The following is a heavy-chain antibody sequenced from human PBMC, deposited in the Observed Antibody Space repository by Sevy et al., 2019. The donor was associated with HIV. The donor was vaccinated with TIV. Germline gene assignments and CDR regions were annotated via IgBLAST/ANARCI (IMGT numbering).Heavy chain of an antibody. Sequence: GGSLRLSCTGSIFNLRDYDMIWIRQAPGKGLEWVSYISSSGETIYYADSVKGRFTISRDNAKRSVELQLNSLRAEDTAVYYFSRTSGYLSAFAIWGQGALVTDSS. CDR3: SRTSGYLSAFAI. V-gene: IGHV3-11*01. D-gene: IGHD2-15*01. CDR1: IFNLRDYD. CDR2: ISSSGETI. J-gene: IGHJ3*02.